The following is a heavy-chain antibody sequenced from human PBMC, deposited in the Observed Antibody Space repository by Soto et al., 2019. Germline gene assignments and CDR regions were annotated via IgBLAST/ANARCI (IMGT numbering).Heavy chain of an antibody. Sequence: SQTLSLTCAISGDSVSSNSAAWNWIRQSPSRGLEWLGRTYYRSKWYNDYAVSGKSRITINPDTSKNQFSLPLNSRTPEDAALYCCARARYSTSHDSFDIWGKGTMVTVSS. V-gene: IGHV6-1*01. CDR3: ARARYSTSHDSFDI. D-gene: IGHD6-13*01. CDR2: TYYRSKWYN. CDR1: GDSVSSNSAA. J-gene: IGHJ3*02.